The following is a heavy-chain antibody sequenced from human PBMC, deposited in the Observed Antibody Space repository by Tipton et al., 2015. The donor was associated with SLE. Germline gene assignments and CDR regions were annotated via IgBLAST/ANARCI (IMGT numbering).Heavy chain of an antibody. Sequence: TLSLTCTVSGGSISSHYWSWIRQPPGKGLEWIGYIYYSGSTNYNPSLKSRVTISVDTSKNQFSLKLSSVTAADTAVYYCARDQNWWLQQLVRQGDDAFDIWGQGTMVTVSS. CDR2: IYYSGST. J-gene: IGHJ3*02. CDR3: ARDQNWWLQQLVRQGDDAFDI. V-gene: IGHV4-59*11. D-gene: IGHD6-13*01. CDR1: GGSISSHY.